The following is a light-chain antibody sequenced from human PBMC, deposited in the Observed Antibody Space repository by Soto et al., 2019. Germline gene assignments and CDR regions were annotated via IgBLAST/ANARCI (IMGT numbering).Light chain of an antibody. J-gene: IGKJ1*01. Sequence: DIQMTQSPPSLSASVGDRVTITCRASEDIGNDLGWYQQQPGKAPKRLIYAASSLQSGVPSRFSGSGSGTEVTLTISSLQPEDSATYYCLQYDSYLSWTFGQGTKVEIE. CDR3: LQYDSYLSWT. V-gene: IGKV1-17*01. CDR2: AAS. CDR1: EDIGND.